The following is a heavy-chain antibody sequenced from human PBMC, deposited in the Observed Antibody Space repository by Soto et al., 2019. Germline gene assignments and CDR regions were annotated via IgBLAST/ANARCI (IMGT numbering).Heavy chain of an antibody. D-gene: IGHD1-26*01. J-gene: IGHJ3*01. Sequence: GASVKVSCKASGFDFGSFGIQFLRQTCGRGLEWIGWIVVVSGSTNYARQFQGRVAISRDMSSSTAYLDLYDLKSDDTAVYFCSADHPHMAMGWPVWG. CDR1: GFDFGSFG. CDR3: SADHPHMAMGWPV. V-gene: IGHV1-58*02. CDR2: IVVVSGST.